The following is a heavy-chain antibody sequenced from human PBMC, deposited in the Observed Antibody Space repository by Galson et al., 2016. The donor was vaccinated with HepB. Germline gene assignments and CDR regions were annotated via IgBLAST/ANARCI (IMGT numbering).Heavy chain of an antibody. CDR1: GFIFSNYE. CDR3: ARDEERFLQRLSRTYSYYYYMDV. CDR2: ISSGGSTI. J-gene: IGHJ6*03. V-gene: IGHV3-48*03. D-gene: IGHD3-3*01. Sequence: SLRLSCAASGFIFSNYEMSWVRQAPGKGLEWVSYISSGGSTIYYADSVKGRFTISRDNAKNSLYLQMNGLRADDTAVYFCARDEERFLQRLSRTYSYYYYMDVWGKGTTVTVSS.